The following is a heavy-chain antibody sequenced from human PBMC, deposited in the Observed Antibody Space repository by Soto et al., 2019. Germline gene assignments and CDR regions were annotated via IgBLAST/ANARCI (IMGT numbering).Heavy chain of an antibody. CDR2: IVPRFGSP. CDR1: GGTFSDFA. Sequence: QVQLVQSGAEMRKPGSSLRVSCKASGGTFSDFAFSWVRQAPGQGLEWMGGIVPRFGSPNYAQKFGGRVTISADKSPRPVYMEVSSLRFDDTAVYFCARDRIQLRLGKYSFNGMDVWGQGTTITVSS. D-gene: IGHD3-16*01. J-gene: IGHJ6*02. CDR3: ARDRIQLRLGKYSFNGMDV. V-gene: IGHV1-69*06.